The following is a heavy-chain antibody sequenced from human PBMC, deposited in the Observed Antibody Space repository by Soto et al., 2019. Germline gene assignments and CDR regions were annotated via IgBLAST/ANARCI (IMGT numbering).Heavy chain of an antibody. CDR1: GYSFTSHW. J-gene: IGHJ3*02. CDR2: IYPSDSDT. CDR3: ARRIGGDYTNAFDI. D-gene: IGHD2-21*02. Sequence: PGGSLKISCKGSGYSFTSHWIGWVRQMPGKGLEWMGIIYPSDSDTRYSPSFQGQVTISGDKSISTAYLQWSSLKASDTAMYYCARRIGGDYTNAFDIWGQGTMVTVSS. V-gene: IGHV5-51*01.